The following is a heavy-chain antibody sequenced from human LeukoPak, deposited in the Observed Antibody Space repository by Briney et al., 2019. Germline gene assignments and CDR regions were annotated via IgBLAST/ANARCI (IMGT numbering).Heavy chain of an antibody. CDR1: GYDFTTYW. Sequence: GESLKISCKVSGYDFTTYWIGWVRQKPGKGLEWMGIIFPADSDTAYSPSFQGQVTISADKSISTAYLQWGSLKASDTAIYYCARRYCINGVCRGRVGSFDYWGQGTLVTVSS. CDR3: ARRYCINGVCRGRVGSFDY. V-gene: IGHV5-51*01. J-gene: IGHJ4*02. CDR2: IFPADSDT. D-gene: IGHD2-8*01.